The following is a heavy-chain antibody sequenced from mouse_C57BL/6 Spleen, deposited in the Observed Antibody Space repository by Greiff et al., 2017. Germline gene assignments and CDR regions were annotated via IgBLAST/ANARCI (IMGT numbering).Heavy chain of an antibody. CDR1: GFNIKDYY. J-gene: IGHJ3*01. D-gene: IGHD2-10*01. CDR2: IDPEDGDT. Sequence: VQLQQSGAELVRPGASVKLSCTASGFNIKDYYMHWVKQRPEQGLEWIGRIDPEDGDTEYATKFQGKATMTADTSSNTAYLQLSSLTSEDTAVYYCTTPSYYGNYWFAYWGQGTLVTVSA. V-gene: IGHV14-1*01. CDR3: TTPSYYGNYWFAY.